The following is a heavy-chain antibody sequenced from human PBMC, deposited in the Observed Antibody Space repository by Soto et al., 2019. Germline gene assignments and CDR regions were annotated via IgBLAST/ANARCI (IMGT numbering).Heavy chain of an antibody. CDR2: INPSGGST. D-gene: IGHD3-10*01. V-gene: IGHV1-46*01. CDR1: GYTFTSYY. Sequence: QVQLVQSGAEVKKPGASVKVSCKASGYTFTSYYMHWVRQAPGQGLEWMGIINPSGGSTSYAQKFQGRVTMTRDTSTSTVYMELSSLRSEDTAVYYCAGRRFGELFSYYYGMDVWGQGTTVTVSS. J-gene: IGHJ6*02. CDR3: AGRRFGELFSYYYGMDV.